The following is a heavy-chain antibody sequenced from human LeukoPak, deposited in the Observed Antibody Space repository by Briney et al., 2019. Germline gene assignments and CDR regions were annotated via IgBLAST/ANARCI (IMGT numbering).Heavy chain of an antibody. CDR3: ARKTYYDSSGYYQGLDY. CDR2: INHSGST. CDR1: GGSISSYY. D-gene: IGHD3-22*01. V-gene: IGHV4-34*01. Sequence: SETLSLTCTVSGGSISSYYWSWIRQPPGKGLEWIGEINHSGSTNYNPSLKSRVTISVDTSKNQFSLKLSSVTAADTAVYYCARKTYYDSSGYYQGLDYWGQGTLVTVSS. J-gene: IGHJ4*02.